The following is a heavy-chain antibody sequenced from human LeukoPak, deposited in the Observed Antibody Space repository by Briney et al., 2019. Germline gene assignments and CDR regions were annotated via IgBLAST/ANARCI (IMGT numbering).Heavy chain of an antibody. CDR2: INPNSGGT. CDR3: ARLKGYSSSWYLSTEYFQH. D-gene: IGHD6-13*01. CDR1: GYTFTGYY. Sequence: ASVKVSCKASGYTFTGYYMYWVRQAPGQGLEWMGWINPNSGGTNYAQKFQGRVAMTRDTSISTAYMELSRLRSDGTAVYYCARLKGYSSSWYLSTEYFQHWGQGTLVTVSS. J-gene: IGHJ1*01. V-gene: IGHV1-2*02.